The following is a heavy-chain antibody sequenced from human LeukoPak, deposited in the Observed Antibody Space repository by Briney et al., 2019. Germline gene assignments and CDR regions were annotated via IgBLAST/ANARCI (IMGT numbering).Heavy chain of an antibody. CDR3: ARVRRITMVRGVLPFDY. V-gene: IGHV4-34*01. CDR1: GGSFSGYY. CDR2: INHSGST. J-gene: IGHJ4*02. Sequence: SETLSLTCAVYGGSFSGYYWSWIRQPPGKGLEWIGEINHSGSTNYNPPLKSRVTISVDTSKNQFSLKLSSVTAADTAAYYCARVRRITMVRGVLPFDYWGQGTLVTVSS. D-gene: IGHD3-10*01.